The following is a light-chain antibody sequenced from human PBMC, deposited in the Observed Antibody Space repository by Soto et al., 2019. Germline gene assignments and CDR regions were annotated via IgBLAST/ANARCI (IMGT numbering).Light chain of an antibody. Sequence: QSVLTQSPSVSGAPGQRVTISCTGSSSNIGAGYAVHWYQQLPGTAPKLLIYGTSNRPSGVPDRFSGSKSGTSASLAITGLQAEDEADYYCQAYDSSLSVFYAFGTGTKLTVL. CDR1: SSNIGAGYA. CDR2: GTS. J-gene: IGLJ1*01. CDR3: QAYDSSLSVFYA. V-gene: IGLV1-40*01.